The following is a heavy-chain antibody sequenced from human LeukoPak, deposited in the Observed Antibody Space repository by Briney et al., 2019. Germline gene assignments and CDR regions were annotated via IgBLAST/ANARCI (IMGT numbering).Heavy chain of an antibody. J-gene: IGHJ4*02. V-gene: IGHV3-30-3*01. CDR1: GFTFSSYA. Sequence: GGSLRLSCAASGFTFSSYAMHWVRQAPGKGLEWVAVISYDGSNKYYADSVKGRFTISRDNAKNSLYLQMNSLRAEDTAVYYCARGAYYYEDWGQGTLVTVSS. CDR2: ISYDGSNK. CDR3: ARGAYYYED. D-gene: IGHD3-22*01.